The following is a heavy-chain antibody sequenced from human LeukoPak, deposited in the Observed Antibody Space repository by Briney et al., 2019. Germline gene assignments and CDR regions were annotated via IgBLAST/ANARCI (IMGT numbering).Heavy chain of an antibody. D-gene: IGHD4-17*01. CDR3: ASQTVTYDAFDI. CDR1: GYTFTSYG. J-gene: IGHJ3*02. Sequence: ASVKVFCKFSGYTFTSYGNIGVRHAPGQGLEWMRWIRAYNRNTNYAQKLQSRVTMTTNTSTSTAYMALRSLRSDDTAVYYCASQTVTYDAFDIWGQGTMVTVSS. CDR2: IRAYNRNT. V-gene: IGHV1-18*01.